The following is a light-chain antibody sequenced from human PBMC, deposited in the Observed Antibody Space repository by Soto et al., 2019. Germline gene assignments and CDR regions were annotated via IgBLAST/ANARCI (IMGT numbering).Light chain of an antibody. V-gene: IGKV3-20*01. CDR3: QQYGSSPLT. CDR1: QSVSSSY. CDR2: GAS. J-gene: IGKJ4*01. Sequence: EIVLTQSPGTLSLSPGERATLSCRASQSVSSSYLAWYQQKPGQAPRLLIYGASSRVTGTPDRFSGSGSGIDFTLTISRLEPEDFAVYYCQQYGSSPLTFGGGTKVDIK.